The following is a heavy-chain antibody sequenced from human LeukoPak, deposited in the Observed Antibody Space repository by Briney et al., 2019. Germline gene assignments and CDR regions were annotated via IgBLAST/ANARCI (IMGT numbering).Heavy chain of an antibody. V-gene: IGHV1-69*04. J-gene: IGHJ4*02. CDR2: IIPILGIA. Sequence: SVKVSCKASGGTFSSYAISWVRQAPGQGLEWMGRIIPILGIANYAQKFQGRVTITADKSTCTAYMELSSLRSDDTAVYYCARVSYSGGYTFGYGDYWGQGTLVTVSS. CDR3: ARVSYSGGYTFGYGDY. D-gene: IGHD5-18*01. CDR1: GGTFSSYA.